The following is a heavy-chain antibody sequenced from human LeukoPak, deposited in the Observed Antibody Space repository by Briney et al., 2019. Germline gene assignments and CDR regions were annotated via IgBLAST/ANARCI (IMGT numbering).Heavy chain of an antibody. V-gene: IGHV4-34*01. Sequence: SETLSLTCAVYGGSFSGYYWSWIRQPPGKGLEWIGEINHSGSTYYNPSLKSRVTISVDTSKNQFSLKLSSVTAADTAVYYCARTALTAKYYYYYHGMDVWGQGTTVTVSS. D-gene: IGHD5-18*01. CDR2: INHSGST. J-gene: IGHJ6*02. CDR3: ARTALTAKYYYYYHGMDV. CDR1: GGSFSGYY.